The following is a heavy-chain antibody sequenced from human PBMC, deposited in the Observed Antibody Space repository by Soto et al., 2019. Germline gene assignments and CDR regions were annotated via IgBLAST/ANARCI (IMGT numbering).Heavy chain of an antibody. CDR1: GYTFTSYA. CDR3: ARVLEGGPNDYGDYGLDY. J-gene: IGHJ4*02. D-gene: IGHD4-17*01. CDR2: INAGNGNT. V-gene: IGHV1-3*01. Sequence: ASVKVSCKASGYTFTSYAMHWVRQAPGQRLEWMGWINAGNGNTKYSQKFQGRVTITRDTSASTAYMELSSLRSEDTAVYYCARVLEGGPNDYGDYGLDYWGQGTLVTVSS.